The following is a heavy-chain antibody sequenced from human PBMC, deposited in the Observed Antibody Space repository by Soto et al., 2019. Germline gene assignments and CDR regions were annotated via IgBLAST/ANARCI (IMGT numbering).Heavy chain of an antibody. CDR3: AREDMAALGVLHYYYGMDV. CDR2: ISSSSSYI. D-gene: IGHD6-6*01. CDR1: GFTFSSYS. J-gene: IGHJ6*02. V-gene: IGHV3-21*01. Sequence: GGSLRLSCAASGFTFSSYSMNWVRQAPGKGLEWVSSISSSSSYIYYADSVKGRFTISRDNAKNSLYLQMNSLRAEDTAVYYCAREDMAALGVLHYYYGMDVWGQGTTVTVSS.